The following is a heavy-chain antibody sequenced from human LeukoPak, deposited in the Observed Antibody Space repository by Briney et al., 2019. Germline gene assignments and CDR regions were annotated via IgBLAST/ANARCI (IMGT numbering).Heavy chain of an antibody. CDR2: IKQDGSEK. CDR1: GFTFSTYW. CDR3: ARSSITMVRGVIKSTTSWYHYYNMDV. Sequence: GGSLRLSCAASGFTFSTYWMSLVRQAPGKGLEWVANIKQDGSEKNYVGSVKGRFTIARDNAKNSLYLQMNSLRAEDTAVYYCARSSITMVRGVIKSTTSWYHYYNMDVWGKGTTVTVSS. J-gene: IGHJ6*03. D-gene: IGHD3-10*01. V-gene: IGHV3-7*01.